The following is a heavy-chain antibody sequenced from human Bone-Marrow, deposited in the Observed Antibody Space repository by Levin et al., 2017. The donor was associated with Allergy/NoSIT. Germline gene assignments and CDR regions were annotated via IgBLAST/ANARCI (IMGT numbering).Heavy chain of an antibody. J-gene: IGHJ4*02. Sequence: SLKISCAASGFTFADYAMHWVRQAPGKGLEWVSGIVWNGDSIGYADSVKGRFTISRDNAKKSLYLHMSSLTPEDTALYYCAKSHTTGCLEYWGQGTLVTVSS. V-gene: IGHV3-9*01. D-gene: IGHD6-19*01. CDR2: IVWNGDSI. CDR3: AKSHTTGCLEY. CDR1: GFTFADYA.